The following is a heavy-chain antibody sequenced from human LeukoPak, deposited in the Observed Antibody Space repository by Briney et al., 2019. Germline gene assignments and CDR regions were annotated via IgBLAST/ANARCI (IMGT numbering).Heavy chain of an antibody. V-gene: IGHV3-7*01. J-gene: IGHJ6*03. Sequence: GGSLRLSCAASGFTFRSYWMGWVRQAPGKGLEWVANIKQDGSEKYYVDSVKGRFTISRDNAKKSLYLQMNSLRAEDTAVYYCARGGIAVAGTRENYYYYYMDVWGKGTTVTVSS. CDR3: ARGGIAVAGTRENYYYYYMDV. CDR1: GFTFRSYW. D-gene: IGHD6-19*01. CDR2: IKQDGSEK.